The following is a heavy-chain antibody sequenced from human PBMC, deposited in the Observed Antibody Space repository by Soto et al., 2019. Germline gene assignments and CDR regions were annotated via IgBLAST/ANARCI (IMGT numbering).Heavy chain of an antibody. J-gene: IGHJ4*02. CDR1: GDSVSSNSAA. CDR3: ARVFPYYDSRHEHFAY. D-gene: IGHD3-16*01. CDR2: AYYRSKWYN. V-gene: IGHV6-1*01. Sequence: SQTLSLTGVISGDSVSSNSAAWNWIRQSPSRGLEWLGRAYYRSKWYNDYAVSVKSRITINPDTSKNQFSLQLNSVTPEDTAVHYCARVFPYYDSRHEHFAYCAQRSPVTVSS.